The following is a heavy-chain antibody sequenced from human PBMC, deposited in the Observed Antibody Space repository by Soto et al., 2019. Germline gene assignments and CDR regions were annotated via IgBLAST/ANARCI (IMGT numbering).Heavy chain of an antibody. CDR2: INPSGGSR. CDR1: GYTFTSYY. Sequence: ASVKVSCKASGYTFTSYYIHWVRQAPGQGLEWLGIINPSGGSRSYAQKLQGRVNMTRDTSKSTVYMEVSRLRSQDTAVYSCARRGKIVALPAGMEYWAQGTLVTVS. V-gene: IGHV1-46*04. CDR3: ARRGKIVALPAGMEY. D-gene: IGHD2-2*01. J-gene: IGHJ4*02.